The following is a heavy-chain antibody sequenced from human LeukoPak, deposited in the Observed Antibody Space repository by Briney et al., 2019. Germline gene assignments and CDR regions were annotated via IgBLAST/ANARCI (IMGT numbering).Heavy chain of an antibody. D-gene: IGHD6-13*01. V-gene: IGHV3-74*01. CDR2: INSDGSTT. CDR3: SRGLYSSTLGY. CDR1: GFAFCSYW. Sequence: GGSLRLSCAASGFAFCSYWMHWVRQAPGKGLVWVSRINSDGSTTSYADSVKGRFTISRDNAKNTLYLQMNSLRAEDTAVYYCSRGLYSSTLGYWGQGTLVTVSS. J-gene: IGHJ4*02.